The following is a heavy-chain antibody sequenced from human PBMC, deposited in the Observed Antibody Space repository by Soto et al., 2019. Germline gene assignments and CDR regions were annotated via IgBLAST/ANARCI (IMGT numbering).Heavy chain of an antibody. V-gene: IGHV1-69*13. Sequence: SVKVSCKASGGTFSSYAVSWVRQAPGQGLEWMGGIIPIFGTANYAQKFQGRVTITADESTSTAYMELSSLRSEDTAVYYCARAARAYYYDSSGYFGGFDIWGQGTMATVSS. D-gene: IGHD3-22*01. CDR1: GGTFSSYA. J-gene: IGHJ3*02. CDR2: IIPIFGTA. CDR3: ARAARAYYYDSSGYFGGFDI.